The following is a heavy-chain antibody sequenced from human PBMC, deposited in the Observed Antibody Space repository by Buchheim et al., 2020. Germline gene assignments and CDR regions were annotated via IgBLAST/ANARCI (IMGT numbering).Heavy chain of an antibody. Sequence: QVQLQESGPGLVKPSETLSLTCTVSGGSISSYYWSWIRQPPGKGLEWIGYIYYSGSTNYNPSLKSRVTISVDTSKNQFVLKLSSVTAADTALYYCARGYSSSWYFGFDPWGQGTL. CDR1: GGSISSYY. J-gene: IGHJ5*02. V-gene: IGHV4-59*08. D-gene: IGHD6-13*01. CDR3: ARGYSSSWYFGFDP. CDR2: IYYSGST.